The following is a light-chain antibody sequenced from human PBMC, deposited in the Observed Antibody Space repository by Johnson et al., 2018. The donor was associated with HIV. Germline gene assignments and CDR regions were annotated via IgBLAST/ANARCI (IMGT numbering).Light chain of an antibody. Sequence: QSVLTQPPSVSAAPGQKVTISCSGSSSNIGNNYVSWYQQLPGTAPKLLIYDTIKRHSGIPDRFSGSKSGTSATLGITGLQTGDEANYYCGTWDSSMSAVFGSGTKVTVL. CDR3: GTWDSSMSAV. J-gene: IGLJ1*01. CDR2: DTI. V-gene: IGLV1-51*01. CDR1: SSNIGNNY.